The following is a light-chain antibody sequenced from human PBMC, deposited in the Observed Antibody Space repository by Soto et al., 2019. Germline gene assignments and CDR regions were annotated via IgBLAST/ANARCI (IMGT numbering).Light chain of an antibody. CDR3: CSYAGSATLYA. V-gene: IGLV2-23*01. CDR1: SSDVGSYNF. CDR2: EGS. J-gene: IGLJ1*01. Sequence: QSVLTQPASVSGSPGESITISCTGTSSDVGSYNFVSWYQQHPGKAPKLMIYEGSKRPSGVSSRFSGSKSGNTASLTISGLQAEDEADYHCCSYAGSATLYAFGTGTKVTVL.